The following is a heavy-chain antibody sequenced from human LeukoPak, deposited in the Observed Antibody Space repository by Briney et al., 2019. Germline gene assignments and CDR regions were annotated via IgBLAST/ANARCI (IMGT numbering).Heavy chain of an antibody. CDR3: ARDRATTNKRRAFYI. V-gene: IGHV1-18*01. Sequence: ASVKVSCKASGYTFTSYGISWVRQAPGQGLEWMGWISAYNGNTNYAQKLQGRVTMTTDTSTSTAYMELRSLRSVDTAVYYCARDRATTNKRRAFYIWGQGTMVTVSS. CDR1: GYTFTSYG. J-gene: IGHJ3*02. CDR2: ISAYNGNT. D-gene: IGHD1-7*01.